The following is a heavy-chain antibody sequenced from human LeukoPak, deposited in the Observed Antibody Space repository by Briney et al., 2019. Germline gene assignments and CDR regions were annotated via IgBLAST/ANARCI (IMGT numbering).Heavy chain of an antibody. V-gene: IGHV3-48*01. J-gene: IGHJ4*02. CDR2: ISSSSSTI. CDR1: GFTFSSYS. CDR3: ARVGGAVAGRGYFDY. D-gene: IGHD6-19*01. Sequence: GGSLRLSCAASGFTFSSYSMNWVRQAPGKGLEWVSYISSSSSTIYYADSVKGRFTISRGNAKNSLYLQMNSLRAEDTAVYYCARVGGAVAGRGYFDYWGQGTLVTVSS.